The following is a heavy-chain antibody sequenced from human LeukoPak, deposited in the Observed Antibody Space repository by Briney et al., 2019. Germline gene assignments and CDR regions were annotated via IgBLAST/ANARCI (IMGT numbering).Heavy chain of an antibody. CDR3: AKGGGSYFFDY. CDR1: GFTFSDYA. Sequence: GGSLRLSCAASGFTFSDYAMSWVRQAPGKGLEWVSAISISVGSTYYADSVKGRFTISRVNSKNTLYVQMNSLRAEDTAVYYCAKGGGSYFFDYRGQGTQVTVAS. V-gene: IGHV3-23*01. D-gene: IGHD2-15*01. J-gene: IGHJ4*02. CDR2: ISISVGST.